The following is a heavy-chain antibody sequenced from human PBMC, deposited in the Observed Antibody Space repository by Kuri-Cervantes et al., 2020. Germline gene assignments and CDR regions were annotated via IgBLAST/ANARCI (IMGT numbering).Heavy chain of an antibody. Sequence: GESLKISCAASGFTFSSYAMSWVRQAPGKGLQWVSTISGSGGNTYYADSVKGRFTISRDNSKNTLYLQMNSLRAEDTAVYYCAKDSGVGAYYWGQGTLVTVSS. CDR1: GFTFSSYA. CDR3: AKDSGVGAYY. V-gene: IGHV3-23*01. J-gene: IGHJ4*02. CDR2: ISGSGGNT. D-gene: IGHD1-26*01.